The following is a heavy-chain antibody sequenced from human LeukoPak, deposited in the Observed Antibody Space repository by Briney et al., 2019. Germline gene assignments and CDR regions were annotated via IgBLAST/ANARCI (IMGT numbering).Heavy chain of an antibody. CDR2: IKSKANNYAT. J-gene: IGHJ4*02. CDR1: GFTFSNAW. CDR3: SSGLSVLRSNNTPVDY. V-gene: IGHV3-73*01. Sequence: GGSLRLSCAASGFTFSNAWMSWVRQAPGKGLEWVGRIKSKANNYATAYAASVKGRFTISRDDSKNTAYLQMNSLKTGDTAVYFCSSGLSVLRSNNTPVDYWGQGTLVTVSS. D-gene: IGHD4-17*01.